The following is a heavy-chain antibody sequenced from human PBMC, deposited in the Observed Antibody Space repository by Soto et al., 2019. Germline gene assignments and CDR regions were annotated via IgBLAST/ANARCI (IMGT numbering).Heavy chain of an antibody. CDR1: GFTFSSYG. Sequence: PGGSLRLSCAASGFTFSSYGMHWVRQAPGKGLEWVAVIWYDGSNKYYADSVKGRFTISRDNSKNTLYLQMNSLRAEDTAVYYCARDRFGEYYYYGMDVWGQGTTVTVSS. J-gene: IGHJ6*02. CDR2: IWYDGSNK. CDR3: ARDRFGEYYYYGMDV. V-gene: IGHV3-33*01. D-gene: IGHD3-10*01.